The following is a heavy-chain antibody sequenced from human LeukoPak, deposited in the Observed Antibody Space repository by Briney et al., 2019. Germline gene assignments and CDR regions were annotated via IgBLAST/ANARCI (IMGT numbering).Heavy chain of an antibody. Sequence: GGSLRLSCVASGFTFSSNAMSWVRQAPGKGLEWVSTISSSGGSTYYADSVKGRFTTSRDNSKNTLNLQMNGLRAEDTAVYYCAKGEYSYGYLFDYWGQGTLVTVSS. J-gene: IGHJ4*02. CDR2: ISSSGGST. CDR3: AKGEYSYGYLFDY. CDR1: GFTFSSNA. V-gene: IGHV3-23*01. D-gene: IGHD5-18*01.